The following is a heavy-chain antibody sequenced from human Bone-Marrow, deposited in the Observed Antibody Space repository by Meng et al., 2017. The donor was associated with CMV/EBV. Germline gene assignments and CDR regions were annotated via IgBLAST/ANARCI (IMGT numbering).Heavy chain of an antibody. J-gene: IGHJ5*02. CDR2: INPNSGGT. CDR3: ARVWQQLARYNWFDP. Sequence: ASVKVSCKASGYTFTSYGISWVRQAPGQGLEWMGWINPNSGGTNYAQKFQGRVTMTRDTSISTAYMELSRLRSDDTAVYYCARVWQQLARYNWFDPWGQGTLVTVSS. V-gene: IGHV1-2*02. D-gene: IGHD6-13*01. CDR1: GYTFTSYG.